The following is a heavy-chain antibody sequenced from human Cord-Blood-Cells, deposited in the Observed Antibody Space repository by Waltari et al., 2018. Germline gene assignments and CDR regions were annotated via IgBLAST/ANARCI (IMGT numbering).Heavy chain of an antibody. CDR1: GGSISSSSYY. CDR3: ARIVVVTAIDY. Sequence: QLQLQESGPGLVKPSETLSLTCTVSGGSISSSSYYWGWIRQPPGKGLEWIGSIYYSGSTDYNPSLKSRVTISVDTSKNQFSLKLSSVTAADTAVYYCARIVVVTAIDYWGQGTLVTVSS. V-gene: IGHV4-39*07. CDR2: IYYSGST. D-gene: IGHD2-21*02. J-gene: IGHJ4*02.